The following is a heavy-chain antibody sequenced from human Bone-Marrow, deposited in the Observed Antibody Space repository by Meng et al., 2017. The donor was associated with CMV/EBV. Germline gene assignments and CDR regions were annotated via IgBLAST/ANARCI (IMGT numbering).Heavy chain of an antibody. CDR3: ARGSYSTDYYFDY. CDR2: IYYSGST. Sequence: GPLRLSCTVSGGSISSSSYYWGWIRQPPGKGLEWIGSIYYSGSTYYNPSLKSRVTISVDTSKNQFSLKLSSVTAADTAVYYCARGSYSTDYYFDYWGQGTLVTVSS. V-gene: IGHV4-39*07. CDR1: GGSISSSSYY. J-gene: IGHJ4*02. D-gene: IGHD6-13*01.